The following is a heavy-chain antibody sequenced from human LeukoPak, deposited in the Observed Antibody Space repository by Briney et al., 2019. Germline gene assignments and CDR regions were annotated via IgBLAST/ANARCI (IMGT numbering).Heavy chain of an antibody. CDR1: GFTVSSNY. V-gene: IGHV3-23*01. D-gene: IGHD6-13*01. CDR3: AKADSSSWYGGSPFDY. Sequence: GGSLRLSCAASGFTVSSNYMSWVRQAPGKGLEWVSVISGSGDSTYYADSVKGRFTISRDNAKNTLYLQMNSLRAEDTAVYYCAKADSSSWYGGSPFDYWGQGTLVTVSS. J-gene: IGHJ4*02. CDR2: ISGSGDST.